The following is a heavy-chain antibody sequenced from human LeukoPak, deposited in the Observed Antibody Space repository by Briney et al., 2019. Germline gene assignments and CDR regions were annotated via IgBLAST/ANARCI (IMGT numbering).Heavy chain of an antibody. CDR1: GGTFSSYA. Sequence: SVKVSCKASGGTFSSYAISWVRQAPGQGLEWMGRIIPILGIANYAQKFQGRVTITADKSTSTAYMELSSLRSEDTAVYYCARGVEMATILDYWGQGTLVTVSS. J-gene: IGHJ4*02. CDR2: IIPILGIA. D-gene: IGHD5-24*01. CDR3: ARGVEMATILDY. V-gene: IGHV1-69*04.